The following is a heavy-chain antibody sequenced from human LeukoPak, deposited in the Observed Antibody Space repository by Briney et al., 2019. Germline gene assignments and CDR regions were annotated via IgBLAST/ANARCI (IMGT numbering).Heavy chain of an antibody. CDR1: GFTFSSNY. CDR3: ARETYYYDSSGYYGPNWFDP. D-gene: IGHD3-22*01. Sequence: GGSLRLSCAASGFTFSSNYMSWVRQAPGKGLEWVSVIYSGGSTYYSESVTGRFTISRNNSKNTLYPQMNSQRAEDRAVYYCARETYYYDSSGYYGPNWFDPWGQGTLVTVSS. V-gene: IGHV3-53*01. J-gene: IGHJ5*02. CDR2: IYSGGST.